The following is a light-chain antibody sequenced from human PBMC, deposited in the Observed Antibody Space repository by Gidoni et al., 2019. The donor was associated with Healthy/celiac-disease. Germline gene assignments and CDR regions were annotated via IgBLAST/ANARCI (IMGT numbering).Light chain of an antibody. Sequence: IVLTQSPGTLSLSPGERATLSCRASQSVSSSYLAWYQQKPGQAPRLLIYGASSMATGIPDRFSGSGSGTDFTLTISRLEPEEFAVYYCQQYGSSPVTFGQGTKLEIK. J-gene: IGKJ2*01. CDR3: QQYGSSPVT. CDR1: QSVSSSY. CDR2: GAS. V-gene: IGKV3-20*01.